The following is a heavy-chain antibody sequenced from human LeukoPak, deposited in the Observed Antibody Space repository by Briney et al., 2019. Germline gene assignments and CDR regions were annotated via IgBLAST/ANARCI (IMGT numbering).Heavy chain of an antibody. CDR3: ARHGNIVIVPAALGFDY. CDR2: IYYSGSA. CDR1: GGSISSRSYF. J-gene: IGHJ4*02. V-gene: IGHV4-39*01. D-gene: IGHD2-2*01. Sequence: PSETLSLTCTVSGGSISSRSYFWAWIRQPPGKGLVWIGSIYYSGSAYYNPSLKGRVAISVDTSRNQFSLKLSSVTAADTAIYYCARHGNIVIVPAALGFDYWGQGTLVAVSS.